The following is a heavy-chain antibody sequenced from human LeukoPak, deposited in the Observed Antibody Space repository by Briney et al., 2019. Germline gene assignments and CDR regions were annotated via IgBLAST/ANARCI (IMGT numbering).Heavy chain of an antibody. CDR2: IYYSGST. V-gene: IGHV4-61*01. J-gene: IGHJ4*02. CDR3: ARDTTNVYYYDTSGYDH. Sequence: SETLSLTCTVSGGSISSSSYYWSWIRQPPGKGLEWIGYIYYSGSTKYNPSLKSRVTISVDTSKTQFSLKLSSVTAADTAVYYCARDTTNVYYYDTSGYDHWGQGTLVTVSS. D-gene: IGHD3-22*01. CDR1: GGSISSSSYY.